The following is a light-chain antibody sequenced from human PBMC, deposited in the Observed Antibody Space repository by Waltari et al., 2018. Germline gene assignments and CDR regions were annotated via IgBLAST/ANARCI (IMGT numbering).Light chain of an antibody. J-gene: IGKJ2*01. CDR1: QSLVHSDGNTH. CDR3: MQGTHWPYT. CDR2: RVS. V-gene: IGKV2-30*02. Sequence: DVVMTLSPLSLSVTLGQAASISCKASQSLVHSDGNTHLNWFQQRPGQSPRRLIYRVSNRDSGVPDRFSGSGSGTDFTLKINKVEAEDVGIYYCMQGTHWPYTFGQGTKLDIK.